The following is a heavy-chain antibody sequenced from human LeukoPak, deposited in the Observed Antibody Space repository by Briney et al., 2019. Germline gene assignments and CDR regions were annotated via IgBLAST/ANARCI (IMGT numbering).Heavy chain of an antibody. J-gene: IGHJ6*03. CDR2: IIPIFGTA. Sequence: SVKVSCKASGGTFSSYAISWVRQAPGQGLEWMGGIIPIFGTANYAQKFQGRVTINADESTSTAYMELRSLRSEDTAVYYCARDPRDYGENYYYYYMDVWGKGTTVTVSS. CDR3: ARDPRDYGENYYYYYMDV. CDR1: GGTFSSYA. V-gene: IGHV1-69*13. D-gene: IGHD4-17*01.